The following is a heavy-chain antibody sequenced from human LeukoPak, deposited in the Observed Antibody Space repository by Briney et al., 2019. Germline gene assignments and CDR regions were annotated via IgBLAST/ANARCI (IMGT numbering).Heavy chain of an antibody. Sequence: SETLSLTCTVSGGSISSHYWSWIRQPPGKGLEWVASMYYSGSSNYNPPLKSRVTTSVDKSKNQISLKLSSVTAADTAVYYCARGGYASHFDYWAQGTLVTVSS. V-gene: IGHV4-59*11. CDR1: GGSISSHY. CDR3: ARGGYASHFDY. CDR2: MYYSGSS. J-gene: IGHJ4*02. D-gene: IGHD5-12*01.